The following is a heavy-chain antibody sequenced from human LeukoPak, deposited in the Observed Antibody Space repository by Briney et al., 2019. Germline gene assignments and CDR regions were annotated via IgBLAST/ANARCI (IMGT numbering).Heavy chain of an antibody. Sequence: PGGSLRLSCAASGFTFSSYAMSWVRQAPGKGLEWVSAISGSGGSTYYADSVKGRFTISRDNSKNTLYLQMNSLRAGDTAVYYCARDREAKARIGGMDVWGQGTTVVVSS. V-gene: IGHV3-23*01. CDR2: ISGSGGST. CDR3: ARDREAKARIGGMDV. CDR1: GFTFSSYA. J-gene: IGHJ6*02. D-gene: IGHD2-15*01.